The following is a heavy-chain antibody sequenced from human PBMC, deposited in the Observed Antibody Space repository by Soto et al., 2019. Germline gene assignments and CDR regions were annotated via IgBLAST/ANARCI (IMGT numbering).Heavy chain of an antibody. CDR2: ISAYNGNT. V-gene: IGHV1-18*01. D-gene: IGHD6-19*01. CDR3: ARVLRIAVARYYFDY. J-gene: IGHJ4*02. Sequence: QVQLVQSGAEVKKPGASVKVSCKASGYTFASYGISWVRQAPGQGLEWMGWISAYNGNTNYAQKLQGRVTMTTDTSTSTAYMELRSLRSDDTAVYYCARVLRIAVARYYFDYWGQGTLVTVSS. CDR1: GYTFASYG.